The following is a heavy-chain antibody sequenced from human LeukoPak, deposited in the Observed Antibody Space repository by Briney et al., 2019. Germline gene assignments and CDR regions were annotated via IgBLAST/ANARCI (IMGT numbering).Heavy chain of an antibody. J-gene: IGHJ3*02. CDR3: ARDVLVTSSPDAFDI. CDR2: VNLQGST. V-gene: IGHV4-4*02. D-gene: IGHD2-21*02. Sequence: SETLSLTCGVSGGSISNTNWWTWVRQPPGKGLEWIGEVNLQGSTNYNPSLKSRVAISVDKSENHISLKLTSVTAADTAVYYCARDVLVTSSPDAFDIWGQGTMVTVSS. CDR1: GGSISNTNW.